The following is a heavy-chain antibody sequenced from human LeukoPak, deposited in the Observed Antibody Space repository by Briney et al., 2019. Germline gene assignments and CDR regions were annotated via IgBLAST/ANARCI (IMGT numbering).Heavy chain of an antibody. V-gene: IGHV3-23*01. CDR3: AKEGAAILTGYLDY. J-gene: IGHJ4*02. D-gene: IGHD3-9*01. CDR1: GFTFSSYG. Sequence: GGSLRLSCAASGFTFSSYGMSWVRQAPGKGLEWVSAISGSGGSTYYADSVKGRFTISRDNSKNTVYLQMNSLRAEDTAVYYCAKEGAAILTGYLDYWGQGTLVTVSS. CDR2: ISGSGGST.